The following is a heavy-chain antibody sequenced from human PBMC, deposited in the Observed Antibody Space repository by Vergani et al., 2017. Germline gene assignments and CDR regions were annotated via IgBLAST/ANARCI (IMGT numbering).Heavy chain of an antibody. D-gene: IGHD1-14*01. CDR1: GYSISSGYY. V-gene: IGHV4-38-2*02. CDR3: ARELTTPGWIDY. CDR2: IYHSGST. J-gene: IGHJ4*02. Sequence: QVQLQESGPGLVKPSETLSLTCAVSGYSISSGYYWGWLRQPPGKGLEWIGSIYHSGSTYYNPSLKSRVTISVDTSKNQFSLKLSDVTAADTAVYYCARELTTPGWIDYWGQGTLVTVSS.